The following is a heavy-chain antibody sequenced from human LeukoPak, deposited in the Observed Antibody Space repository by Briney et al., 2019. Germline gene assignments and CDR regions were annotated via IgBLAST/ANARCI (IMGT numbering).Heavy chain of an antibody. CDR1: GFTFSSYW. D-gene: IGHD1-26*01. J-gene: IGHJ4*02. V-gene: IGHV3-7*01. CDR3: ARGTVTGSYLVFGYYFDY. CDR2: IKEDGSEK. Sequence: VGSLRLSCAASGFTFSSYWMSWVRQSPGKGLGWVANIKEDGSEKYYVDSVKGRFTIFRDNAKNSLYLQMNSLRAEDTAVYYCARGTVTGSYLVFGYYFDYWGQGTLVTVSS.